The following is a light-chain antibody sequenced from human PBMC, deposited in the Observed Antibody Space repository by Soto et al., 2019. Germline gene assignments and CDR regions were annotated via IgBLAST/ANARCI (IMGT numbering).Light chain of an antibody. V-gene: IGLV2-14*01. CDR1: SSDVGAYNY. Sequence: QSALTQPASVSGSPGQSITISCTGTSSDVGAYNYVSWYQQQPGKVPKLMIYDVSNRPSGVSNRFSGSKSGNTASLTISGLQAEDEADYYCSSYTSSSTPYVLGTGTKVTVL. J-gene: IGLJ1*01. CDR3: SSYTSSSTPYV. CDR2: DVS.